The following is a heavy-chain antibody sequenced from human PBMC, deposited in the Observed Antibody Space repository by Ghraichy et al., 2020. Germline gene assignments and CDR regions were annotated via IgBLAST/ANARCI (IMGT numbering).Heavy chain of an antibody. CDR1: GFTFSDYW. CDR3: ARVGYCSGVGCQGRDWFDP. D-gene: IGHD2-15*01. CDR2: IRGDGSEK. Sequence: GESLNISCAASGFTFSDYWMTWVRQAPGKGLECVANIRGDGSEKNYVDSVKGRFTISRDDAKNSLYLQMNSLRAEDTAVYYCARVGYCSGVGCQGRDWFDPWGKGTLVTVSS. J-gene: IGHJ5*02. V-gene: IGHV3-7*04.